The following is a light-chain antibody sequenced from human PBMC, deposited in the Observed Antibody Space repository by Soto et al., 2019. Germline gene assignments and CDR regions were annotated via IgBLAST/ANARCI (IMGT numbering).Light chain of an antibody. CDR2: GAS. V-gene: IGKV3-15*01. CDR1: QSVSSK. J-gene: IGKJ4*01. Sequence: EIVMTQSPATLSVSPGERATLSCRASQSVSSKLAWYQQKPGQAPRLLIYGASTRATGIPARFSGSGSGTEFTLTISSLQSEDFAVYYGQQYNNWPLTFGGGTKVEIK. CDR3: QQYNNWPLT.